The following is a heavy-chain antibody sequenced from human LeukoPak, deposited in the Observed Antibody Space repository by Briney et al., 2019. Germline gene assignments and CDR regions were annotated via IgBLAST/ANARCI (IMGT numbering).Heavy chain of an antibody. CDR2: ITNSGDRT. D-gene: IGHD2-2*01. CDR3: AKDADWRPAAD. V-gene: IGHV3-23*01. Sequence: GGSLRLSCAASGFTFSSYAMSWVRQAPGKGLEWVSSITNSGDRTYYADAVRGQFTISRDNSKSTLFLQMRSLRVEDTAIYYCAKDADWRPAADWGQGTLVTVSS. J-gene: IGHJ4*02. CDR1: GFTFSSYA.